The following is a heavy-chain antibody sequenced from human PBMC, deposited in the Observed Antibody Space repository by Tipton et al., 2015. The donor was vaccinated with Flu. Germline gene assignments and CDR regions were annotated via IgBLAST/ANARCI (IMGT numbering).Heavy chain of an antibody. J-gene: IGHJ4*02. CDR3: ARVNLGGFDS. CDR1: GGSISSGGYY. D-gene: IGHD3-16*01. CDR2: IYYTGST. Sequence: TLSLTCTVSGGSISSGGYYWSWIRQHPGKGLEWIGYIYYTGSTNYNPSLKSRVTISLDTSKNHFSLKLTPVTAADTAVYYCARVNLGGFDSWGQGTLLTVSS. V-gene: IGHV4-61*03.